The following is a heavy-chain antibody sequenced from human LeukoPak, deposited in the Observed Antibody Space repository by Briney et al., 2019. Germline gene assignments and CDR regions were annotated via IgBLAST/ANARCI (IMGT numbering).Heavy chain of an antibody. Sequence: GGSPRLSCAASGFTLSKYWMTWVGQAPGEGLEWVANIAQSGREKNYVYTVKRRFTISRDNAKNSLYLQMNSLRAEDMAVYYCGRGAFLSGRTWVEYWG. CDR2: IAQSGREK. J-gene: IGHJ4*01. CDR1: GFTLSKYW. V-gene: IGHV3-7*05. D-gene: IGHD2/OR15-2a*01. CDR3: GRGAFLSGRTWVEY.